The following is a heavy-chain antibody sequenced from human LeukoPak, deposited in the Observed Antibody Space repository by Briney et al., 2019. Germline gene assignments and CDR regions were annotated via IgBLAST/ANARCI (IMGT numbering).Heavy chain of an antibody. Sequence: GGSLRLSCAASGFTFNNYAMHWVRQAPGKGLEHVSAISSDGGSTYYANSVKGRFSISRDNSKSTLYLQMGSLRTEDMAVYYCARGGLRYFDWFPDAFDIWGQGTMVTVSS. CDR1: GFTFNNYA. CDR3: ARGGLRYFDWFPDAFDI. V-gene: IGHV3-64*01. J-gene: IGHJ3*02. D-gene: IGHD3-9*01. CDR2: ISSDGGST.